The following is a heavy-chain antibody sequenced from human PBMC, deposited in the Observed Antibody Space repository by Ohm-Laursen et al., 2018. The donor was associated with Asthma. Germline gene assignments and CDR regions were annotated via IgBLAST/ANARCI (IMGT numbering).Heavy chain of an antibody. CDR1: GFTFSSYS. V-gene: IGHV3-48*01. CDR2: ITSYSSTT. CDR3: ARDGVLRFLEWSPNHYYGMDV. J-gene: IGHJ6*02. D-gene: IGHD3-3*01. Sequence: GSLRLSCAASGFTFSSYSMNWVRQAPGKGLEWVSYITSYSSTTYYADSVKGRFTISRDNAKNSLYLQMNSLRAEDTAVYYCARDGVLRFLEWSPNHYYGMDVWGQGTTVTVSS.